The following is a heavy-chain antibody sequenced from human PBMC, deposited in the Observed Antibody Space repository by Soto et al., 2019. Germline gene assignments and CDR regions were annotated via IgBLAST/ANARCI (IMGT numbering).Heavy chain of an antibody. J-gene: IGHJ3*02. V-gene: IGHV3-30*18. CDR1: GFTFSSYG. D-gene: IGHD3-22*01. CDR3: AKDLGDSSGPEWWAFDI. CDR2: ISYDGSNK. Sequence: GGSLRLSCAASGFTFSSYGMRWVRQAPGKGLEWVAVISYDGSNKYYADSVKGRFTISRDNSKNTLYLQMNSLRAEDTAVYYCAKDLGDSSGPEWWAFDIWGQGTMVTVSS.